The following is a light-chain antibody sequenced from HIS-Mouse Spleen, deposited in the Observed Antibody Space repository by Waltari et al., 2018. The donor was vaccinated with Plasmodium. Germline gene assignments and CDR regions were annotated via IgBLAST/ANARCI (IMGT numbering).Light chain of an antibody. CDR2: AAS. J-gene: IGKJ4*01. CDR1: QGISSY. Sequence: AIRMTQSPSSFSASTGDRVTITCRASQGISSYLAWYQQKPGKAPKLLIYAASTLQSWVPSRFSGSGSGTDFTLTISCLQSEDFATYYCQQYYSYPLTVGGGTKVEIK. CDR3: QQYYSYPLT. V-gene: IGKV1-8*01.